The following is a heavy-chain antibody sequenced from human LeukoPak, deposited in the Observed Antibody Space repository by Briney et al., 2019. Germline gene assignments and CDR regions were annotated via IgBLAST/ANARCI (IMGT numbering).Heavy chain of an antibody. CDR1: GFTFSSYW. V-gene: IGHV3-7*03. CDR3: ARHHCSSTSCAESPFDP. Sequence: GGSLRLSCAASGFTFSSYWMSWVRQAPGKGLEWVANIKQDGSEKYYVDSVKGRFTISRDNAKNSLYLQMNSLRAEDTAVYYCARHHCSSTSCAESPFDPWGQGTLVTVSS. D-gene: IGHD2-2*01. CDR2: IKQDGSEK. J-gene: IGHJ5*02.